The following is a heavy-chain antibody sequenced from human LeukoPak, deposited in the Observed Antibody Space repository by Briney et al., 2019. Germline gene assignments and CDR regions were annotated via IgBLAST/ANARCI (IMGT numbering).Heavy chain of an antibody. CDR3: AKDLSGYCSSTSCYLGAFDI. CDR2: ISGSGGST. V-gene: IGHV3-23*01. Sequence: GGSLRLSCAASGFTFSSYAMSWVRQAPGKGLEGVSAISGSGGSTYYADSVKGRFTISRDNSKNTLYLQMNSLRAEDTAVSYCAKDLSGYCSSTSCYLGAFDIWGQGTMVTVSS. D-gene: IGHD2-2*01. J-gene: IGHJ3*02. CDR1: GFTFSSYA.